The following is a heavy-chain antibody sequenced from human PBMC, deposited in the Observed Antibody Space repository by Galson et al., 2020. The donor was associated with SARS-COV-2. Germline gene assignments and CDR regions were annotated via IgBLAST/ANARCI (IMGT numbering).Heavy chain of an antibody. CDR3: ARAYYYGSGSYEKRNNWFDP. CDR1: GGTFSSYA. CDR2: IIPILGIA. D-gene: IGHD3-10*01. V-gene: IGHV1-69*10. Sequence: SVKVSCKASGGTFSSYAISWVRQAPGQGLEWMGGIIPILGIANYAQKFQGRVTITADKSTSTAYMELSSLRSEDTAVYYCARAYYYGSGSYEKRNNWFDPWGQGTLVTVSS. J-gene: IGHJ5*02.